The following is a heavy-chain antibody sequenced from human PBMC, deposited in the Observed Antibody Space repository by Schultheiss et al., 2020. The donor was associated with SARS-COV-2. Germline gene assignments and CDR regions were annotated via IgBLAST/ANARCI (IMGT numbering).Heavy chain of an antibody. V-gene: IGHV4-34*01. J-gene: IGHJ4*02. CDR3: ARTPHDYGGAFDY. CDR2: INHSGST. Sequence: SETLSLTCAVYGGSFSGYYWGWIRQPPGKGLEWIGEINHSGSTNYNPSLKSRVTISVDTSKNQFSLKLSSVTAADTAVYYCARTPHDYGGAFDYWGQGTLVTVSS. CDR1: GGSFSGYY. D-gene: IGHD4-23*01.